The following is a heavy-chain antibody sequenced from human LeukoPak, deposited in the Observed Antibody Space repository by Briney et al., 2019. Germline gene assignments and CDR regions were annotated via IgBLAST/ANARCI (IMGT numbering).Heavy chain of an antibody. CDR1: RFTFSSYS. Sequence: GGSLRLSCAASRFTFSSYSMNWIRQALGRGLEWVSAISSRSSYKYYADSVKGRFTISRDNSKNTLYLQMNSLRVEDTAIYYCANELWFGELLPRNMDVWGKGTTVIISS. CDR2: ISSRSSYK. V-gene: IGHV3-21*04. CDR3: ANELWFGELLPRNMDV. D-gene: IGHD3-10*01. J-gene: IGHJ6*03.